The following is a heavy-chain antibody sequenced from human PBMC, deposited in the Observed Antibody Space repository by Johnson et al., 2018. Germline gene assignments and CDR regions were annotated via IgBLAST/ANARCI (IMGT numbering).Heavy chain of an antibody. D-gene: IGHD2-15*01. CDR1: GFTFSSYS. CDR2: ISSSSSYI. J-gene: IGHJ4*02. CDR3: ARDTIGYCSGGSCYSGDNFDY. V-gene: IGHV3-21*01. Sequence: EVQLVESGGGLVKPGGSLRLSCAASGFTFSSYSMNWVRQAPGKGLEWVSSISSSSSYIYYADSVKGRFTISRDNAKNSLYLQMNSRRAEDTAVYYCARDTIGYCSGGSCYSGDNFDYWGQGTLVTVSS.